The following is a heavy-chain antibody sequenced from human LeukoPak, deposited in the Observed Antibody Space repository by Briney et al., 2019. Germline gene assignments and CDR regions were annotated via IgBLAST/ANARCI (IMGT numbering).Heavy chain of an antibody. J-gene: IGHJ6*02. CDR3: AKRDYYDSSGYYHNPYYYYGMDV. D-gene: IGHD3-22*01. CDR2: ISGSGGRT. V-gene: IGHV3-23*01. CDR1: GLTFSSYA. Sequence: GGSLRLSCAAPGLTFSSYALSWVRQAPGKGLEWVSVISGSGGRTYYADSVKGRFTISRDNSKNTLYLQMNSLRAEDTAVYYCAKRDYYDSSGYYHNPYYYYGMDVWGQGTTVTVSS.